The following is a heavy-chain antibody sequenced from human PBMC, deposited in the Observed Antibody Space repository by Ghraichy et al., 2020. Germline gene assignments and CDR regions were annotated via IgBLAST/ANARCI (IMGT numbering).Heavy chain of an antibody. J-gene: IGHJ6*02. D-gene: IGHD2-21*02. CDR3: ARDVVTTDYYYGMDV. Sequence: SETLSPTCAVYGGSFSGYYWSWIRQPPGKGLEWIGEINHSGSTNYNPSLKSRVTISVDTSKNQFSLKLSSVTAADTAVYYCARDVVTTDYYYGMDVWGQGTTVTVSS. CDR2: INHSGST. V-gene: IGHV4-34*01. CDR1: GGSFSGYY.